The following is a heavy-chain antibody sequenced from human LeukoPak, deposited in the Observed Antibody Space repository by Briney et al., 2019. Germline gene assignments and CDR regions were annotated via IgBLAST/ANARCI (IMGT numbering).Heavy chain of an antibody. CDR2: ISSSGSTI. Sequence: PGGSLILSCAASGFTFSSYEINWVRQAPGKGLEWVSYISSSGSTIYYADSVNGRFTISRDNAKNSLYLQMNSLRAEDTAVYYCARGKDFWSGYRYYYYYYGMDVWGQGTTVTVSS. CDR1: GFTFSSYE. V-gene: IGHV3-48*03. J-gene: IGHJ6*02. CDR3: ARGKDFWSGYRYYYYYYGMDV. D-gene: IGHD3-3*01.